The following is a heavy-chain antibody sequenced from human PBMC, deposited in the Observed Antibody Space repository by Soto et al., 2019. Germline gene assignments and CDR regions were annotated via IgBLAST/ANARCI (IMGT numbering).Heavy chain of an antibody. CDR2: ISSSSSTI. D-gene: IGHD3-3*01. V-gene: IGHV3-48*01. CDR1: GFTFSSYS. CDR3: ASLNYDFWSGYDEYYYYYMDV. Sequence: GGSLRLSCAASGFTFSSYSMNWVRQAPGKGLEWVSYISSSSSTIYYADSVKGRFTISRDNAKNSLYLQMNSLRAEDTAVYYCASLNYDFWSGYDEYYYYYMDVWGKGTTVTVSS. J-gene: IGHJ6*03.